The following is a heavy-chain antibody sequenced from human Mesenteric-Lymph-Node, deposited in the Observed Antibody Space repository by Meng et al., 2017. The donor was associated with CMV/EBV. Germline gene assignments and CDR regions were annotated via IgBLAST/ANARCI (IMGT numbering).Heavy chain of an antibody. CDR1: GFTFSSSW. J-gene: IGHJ3*02. Sequence: GESLKISCAASGFTFSSSWMHWVCQAPEKGLECVADIKCDGSEKYYVDSVKGRLTISRDNAKNSLYLQVNSPRAEDTAVYYCAVPAAYDALDIWGHGTMVTVSS. V-gene: IGHV3-52*01. CDR2: IKCDGSEK. CDR3: AVPAAYDALDI. D-gene: IGHD2-2*01.